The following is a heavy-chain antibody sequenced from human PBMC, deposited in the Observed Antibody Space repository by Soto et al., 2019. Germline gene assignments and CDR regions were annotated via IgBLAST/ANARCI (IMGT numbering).Heavy chain of an antibody. Sequence: SETLSLTCAVSGGSFTSNNWWTGVRQRPGQGLEWIGEIYRTGSTNYNPSLKSRVTISLDKSENQFSLKVTSLTAADTAVYYCASRDPGTSVDYWGQGTLVTVSS. CDR1: GGSFTSNNW. D-gene: IGHD1-7*01. CDR2: IYRTGST. V-gene: IGHV4-4*02. J-gene: IGHJ4*02. CDR3: ASRDPGTSVDY.